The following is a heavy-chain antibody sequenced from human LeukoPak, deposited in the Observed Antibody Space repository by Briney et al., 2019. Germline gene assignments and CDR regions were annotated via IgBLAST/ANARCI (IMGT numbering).Heavy chain of an antibody. CDR3: ARSVGSNSWYHFDY. CDR1: GYSFTSYG. V-gene: IGHV1-18*01. Sequence: ASVKVSCKAYGYSFTSYGITWVRQAPGQGLEWMGWISSYNGNTNYAQKLQGRVTMTTDTSTSTAYMELRSLRSDDTAVYYCARSVGSNSWYHFDYWGRGTPGNAPS. D-gene: IGHD6-13*01. J-gene: IGHJ4*02. CDR2: ISSYNGNT.